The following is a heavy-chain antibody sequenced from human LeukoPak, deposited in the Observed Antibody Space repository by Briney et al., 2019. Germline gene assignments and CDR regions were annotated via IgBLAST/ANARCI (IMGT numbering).Heavy chain of an antibody. Sequence: GGSLRLSCAASGFTFSSFGMPWVRQAPGKGLEWVASIWSDGSNGDYADSVKGRFTISRDNSKNTLYLQMNSLRAEDTAVYYCAKDWSGPLDYGGQGTRVTVSS. J-gene: IGHJ4*02. CDR1: GFTFSSFG. V-gene: IGHV3-30*02. D-gene: IGHD3/OR15-3a*01. CDR3: AKDWSGPLDY. CDR2: IWSDGSNG.